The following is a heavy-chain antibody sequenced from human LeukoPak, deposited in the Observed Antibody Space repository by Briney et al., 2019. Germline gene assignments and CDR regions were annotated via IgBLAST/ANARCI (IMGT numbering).Heavy chain of an antibody. CDR1: GFSFSSYA. CDR3: AKASTLTGYPTNFDY. Sequence: GGSLRLSCAASGFSFSSYAMSWVRQAPGKGLEWVSAISGSGGSTYYADSVKGRFTISRDNSKNTLYLQMNSLRAEDTVVYYCAKASTLTGYPTNFDYWGQGTLVTVSS. CDR2: ISGSGGST. V-gene: IGHV3-23*01. D-gene: IGHD3-9*01. J-gene: IGHJ4*02.